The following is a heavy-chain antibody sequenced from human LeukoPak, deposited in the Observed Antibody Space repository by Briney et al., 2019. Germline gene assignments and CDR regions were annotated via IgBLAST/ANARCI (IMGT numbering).Heavy chain of an antibody. J-gene: IGHJ6*03. CDR3: ARETCTYYYYMGV. V-gene: IGHV3-13*01. CDR1: GFTFSSYG. CDR2: IGTAGDT. Sequence: GASLSLSCAASGFTFSSYGMGWVRQATGKGLEWVSAIGTAGDTYYPASVKGRFTISRDNAKNSLYLQMNSLRAGDTAVYYCARETCTYYYYMGVWGKGTTVTVSS.